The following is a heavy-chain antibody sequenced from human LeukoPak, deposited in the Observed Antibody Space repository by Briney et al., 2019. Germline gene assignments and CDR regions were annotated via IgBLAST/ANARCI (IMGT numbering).Heavy chain of an antibody. J-gene: IGHJ4*02. Sequence: PGGSLRLSCTASGLTFGDYAVSWVRQVPEKGLEWLGFIRRKAYGGTTEYAASEKGRFTISRDDFKSIAYLQMNGLKTEATAVYYCSSSFYYDNSGYGPLDYWGQGTLVTVSS. V-gene: IGHV3-49*04. CDR2: IRRKAYGGTT. CDR3: SSSFYYDNSGYGPLDY. D-gene: IGHD3-22*01. CDR1: GLTFGDYA.